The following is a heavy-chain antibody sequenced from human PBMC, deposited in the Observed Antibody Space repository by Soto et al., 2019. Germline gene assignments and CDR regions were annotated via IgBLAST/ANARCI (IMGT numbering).Heavy chain of an antibody. V-gene: IGHV1-69*06. J-gene: IGHJ4*02. D-gene: IGHD3-22*01. CDR3: ARDTMMTPAYYFDY. Sequence: GASVKVSCKASGGTFSSYAISWVRQAPGQGLEWMGGIIPIFGTANYAQKFQGRVTITADKSTSTAYMELSSLRSEDTAVHYCARDTMMTPAYYFDYWGQGTLVTVSS. CDR2: IIPIFGTA. CDR1: GGTFSSYA.